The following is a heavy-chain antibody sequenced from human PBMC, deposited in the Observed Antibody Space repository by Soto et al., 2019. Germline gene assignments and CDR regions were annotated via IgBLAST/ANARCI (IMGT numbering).Heavy chain of an antibody. CDR1: GDSVSSNSAA. Sequence: SQTLSLTCAISGDSVSSNSAAWNWIRQSPSRGLEWLGRTYYRSKWYNDYAVSVKSRITINPDTSKNQFSLQLNSVTPEDTAVYYWARARGWQWLPHSYGTDVWGQGTTLTV. V-gene: IGHV6-1*01. J-gene: IGHJ6*02. D-gene: IGHD6-19*01. CDR2: TYYRSKWYN. CDR3: ARARGWQWLPHSYGTDV.